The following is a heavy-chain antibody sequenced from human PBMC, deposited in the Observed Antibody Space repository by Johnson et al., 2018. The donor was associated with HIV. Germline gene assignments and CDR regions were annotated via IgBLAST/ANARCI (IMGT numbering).Heavy chain of an antibody. CDR2: ISYDGSNK. J-gene: IGHJ3*02. V-gene: IGHV3-30*03. D-gene: IGHD3-3*01. CDR1: GFTFSSYG. Sequence: VQLVESGGGVVQPGRSLRLSCAASGFTFSSYGMHWVRQAPGKGLEWVAVISYDGSNKYYADSVKGRFTISRDNSKNTLYRQMNSLRAEDTAVYYCARDFWEWSRGDDAFDIWGQGTMVTVSS. CDR3: ARDFWEWSRGDDAFDI.